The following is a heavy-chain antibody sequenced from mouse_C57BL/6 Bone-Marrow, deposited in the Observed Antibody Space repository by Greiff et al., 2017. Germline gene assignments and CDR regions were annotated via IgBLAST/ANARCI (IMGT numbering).Heavy chain of an antibody. D-gene: IGHD3-2*02. J-gene: IGHJ3*01. CDR3: TRSQSRLEVAY. V-gene: IGHV1-5*01. CDR2: IYPGNSDT. CDR1: GYTFTSYW. Sequence: EVMLVESGTVLARPGASVKMSCKTSGYTFTSYWMHWVQQRPGQGLEWIGSIYPGNSDTSYTQKFKGQSTLTADTSASTAYMELSSLTNEDSAVYYCTRSQSRLEVAYGGRGTVVTVSA.